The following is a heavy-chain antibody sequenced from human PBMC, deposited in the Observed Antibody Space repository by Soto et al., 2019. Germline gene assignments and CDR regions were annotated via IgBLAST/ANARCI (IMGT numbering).Heavy chain of an antibody. J-gene: IGHJ6*02. CDR3: ARDRERFSAHYGMDV. Sequence: WLSLGLSCAASGFTVSSNYMSWVRQAPGKGLEWVSVIYSGGSTYYADSVKGRFTISRDNSKNTLYLQMNSLRAEDTAVYYCARDRERFSAHYGMDVWGEGTTVTVSS. CDR2: IYSGGST. D-gene: IGHD3-3*01. CDR1: GFTVSSNY. V-gene: IGHV3-53*01.